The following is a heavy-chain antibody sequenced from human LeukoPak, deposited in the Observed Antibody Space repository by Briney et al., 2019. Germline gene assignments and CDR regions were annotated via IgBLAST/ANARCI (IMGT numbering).Heavy chain of an antibody. CDR1: GGSFSGYY. D-gene: IGHD3-10*01. J-gene: IGHJ4*02. CDR3: ATLGVRSD. V-gene: IGHV4-34*01. Sequence: KPSETLSLTCAVYGGSFSGYYWSWIRQPPGKGLEWIGEINHSGSTNYNPSLKSRVTISVDTSKNQFSLKLSSVTAADTAVYYCATLGVRSDWGQGTLVTVSS. CDR2: INHSGST.